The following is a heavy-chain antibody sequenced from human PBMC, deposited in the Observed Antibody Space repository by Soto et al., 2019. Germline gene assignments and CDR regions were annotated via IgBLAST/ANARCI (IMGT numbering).Heavy chain of an antibody. CDR3: ARETRSGRDYYYGMDV. J-gene: IGHJ6*02. CDR2: IYYSGTT. CDR1: GYFIGSGGYY. V-gene: IGHV4-31*03. Sequence: SETLSLTCTVSGYFIGSGGYYWSWVRQHPGKGLEWIGYIYYSGTTYYNLSLKSRVTISVDKSKNQFSLKLSSVTAADTAVYYCARETRSGRDYYYGMDVWGQGTTVTVSS. D-gene: IGHD1-26*01.